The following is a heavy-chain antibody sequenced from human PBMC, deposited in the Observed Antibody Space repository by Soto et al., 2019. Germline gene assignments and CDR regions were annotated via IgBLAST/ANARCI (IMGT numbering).Heavy chain of an antibody. D-gene: IGHD2-8*01. CDR1: GGTFSSYA. V-gene: IGHV1-69*13. CDR3: ARGRDIVLMVYAIRDYYYGMDV. CDR2: IIPIFGTA. Sequence: SVKVSCKAPGGTFSSYAISWVRQAPGQGLEWMGGIIPIFGTANYAQKFQGRVTITADESTSTAYMELSSLRSEDTAVYYCARGRDIVLMVYAIRDYYYGMDVWGQGTTVTVSS. J-gene: IGHJ6*02.